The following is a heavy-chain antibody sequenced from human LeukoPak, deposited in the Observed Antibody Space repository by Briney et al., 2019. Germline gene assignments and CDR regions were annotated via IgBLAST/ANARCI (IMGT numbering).Heavy chain of an antibody. J-gene: IGHJ4*02. D-gene: IGHD1-26*01. CDR1: GGSISRGDYY. Sequence: SQTLSLTCTVSGGSISRGDYYWSWIRQPPGKGLEWIGYIYYSGNTYYNPSPKSRLTLSVDTSKNQFSLKLTSVTAADTAVYYCAREGGTYSFDYWGQGTLVTVSS. V-gene: IGHV4-30-4*08. CDR2: IYYSGNT. CDR3: AREGGTYSFDY.